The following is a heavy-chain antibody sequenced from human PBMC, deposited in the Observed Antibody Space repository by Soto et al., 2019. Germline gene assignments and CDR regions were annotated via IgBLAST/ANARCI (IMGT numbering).Heavy chain of an antibody. CDR2: ISYSGAT. J-gene: IGHJ4*02. CDR1: GASISGYH. V-gene: IGHV4-59*08. D-gene: IGHD3-9*01. CDR3: ARGFAIDWYTYYFDY. Sequence: SETLSLTCTVSGASISGYHWSWIRQPPGKGLECLGYISYSGATNYNPSLKSRVTMSIDTSKNQFSLQLNSVTAADTAVYYCARGFAIDWYTYYFDYWGQGPLVTVSS.